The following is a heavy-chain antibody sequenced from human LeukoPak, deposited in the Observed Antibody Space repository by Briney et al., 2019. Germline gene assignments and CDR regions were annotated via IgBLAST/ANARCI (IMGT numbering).Heavy chain of an antibody. CDR3: AKVSDSSGYYYYFGY. V-gene: IGHV3-23*01. CDR2: ISGSGGST. CDR1: GFTFSSYA. Sequence: GGSLRLSCAASGFTFSSYAMSWVRQAPGKGLEWVPAISGSGGSTYYADSVKGRFTISRDNSKNTLYLQMNSLRAEDTAVYYCAKVSDSSGYYYYFGYWGQGTLVTVSS. J-gene: IGHJ4*02. D-gene: IGHD3-22*01.